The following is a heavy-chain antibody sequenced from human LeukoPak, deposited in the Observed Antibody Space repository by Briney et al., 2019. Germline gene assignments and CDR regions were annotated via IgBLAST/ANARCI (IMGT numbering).Heavy chain of an antibody. CDR2: IYWNDDK. CDR3: AHSYDYVWGSYRYTEYFDY. D-gene: IGHD3-16*02. Sequence: SGPTLGNPTQTLTLTCTFSGFSLSTSGVGVGWIRQPPGKALEWLALIYWNDDKRYSPSLKSRLTITKDTSKNQVVLTMTNMDPVDTATYYCAHSYDYVWGSYRYTEYFDYWGQGTLVTVSS. CDR1: GFSLSTSGVG. J-gene: IGHJ4*02. V-gene: IGHV2-5*01.